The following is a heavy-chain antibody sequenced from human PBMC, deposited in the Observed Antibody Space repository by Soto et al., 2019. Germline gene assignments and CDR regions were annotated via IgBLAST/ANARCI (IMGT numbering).Heavy chain of an antibody. CDR1: GYTFTSYG. V-gene: IGHV1-18*01. D-gene: IGHD4-17*01. CDR3: ARDQATTVTLIYYYYYMDV. Sequence: ASVKVSCKASGYTFTSYGISWVRQAPGQGLEWMGWISAYNGNTNYAQKLQGRVTMTTDTSTSTAYMELRSLRSDDTAVYYCARDQATTVTLIYYYYYMDVWGKGTTVTVSS. CDR2: ISAYNGNT. J-gene: IGHJ6*03.